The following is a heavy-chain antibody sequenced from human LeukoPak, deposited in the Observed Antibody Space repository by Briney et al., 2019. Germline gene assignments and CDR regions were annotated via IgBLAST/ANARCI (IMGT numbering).Heavy chain of an antibody. Sequence: SGPTLVKPTQTLTLTCTFSGFSLSTSGVGVGWIRQPPGKALECLALIYWDDDKRYRPSLKSRLSIIKDTSKNQVVLTTTNMDPVDTATYYCAHTVTGRGNPDFDYWGQGTLVTVSS. J-gene: IGHJ4*02. CDR3: AHTVTGRGNPDFDY. V-gene: IGHV2-5*02. CDR1: GFSLSTSGVG. D-gene: IGHD3-10*01. CDR2: IYWDDDK.